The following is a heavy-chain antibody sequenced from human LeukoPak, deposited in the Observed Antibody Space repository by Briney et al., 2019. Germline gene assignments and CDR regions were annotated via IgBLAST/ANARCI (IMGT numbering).Heavy chain of an antibody. Sequence: ASVKVSFKASGGTFSSYAISWVRQAPGQGLEWMGGIIPIFGTANYAQKFQGRVTITADESTSTAYMELSSLRSEDTAVYYCARDSFISLKSRRAVARSNWFDPWGQGTLVTVSS. J-gene: IGHJ5*02. CDR3: ARDSFISLKSRRAVARSNWFDP. D-gene: IGHD6-19*01. V-gene: IGHV1-69*13. CDR2: IIPIFGTA. CDR1: GGTFSSYA.